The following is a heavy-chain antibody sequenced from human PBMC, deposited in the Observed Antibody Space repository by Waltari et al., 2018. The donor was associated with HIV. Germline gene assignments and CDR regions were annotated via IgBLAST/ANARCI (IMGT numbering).Heavy chain of an antibody. J-gene: IGHJ5*02. D-gene: IGHD2-2*01. CDR2: ISAYNGNT. CDR1: GYTFTSYG. CDR3: ARVGCSSASCYSGWFDP. V-gene: IGHV1-18*01. Sequence: QAQLAQSGAEVKKPGASVKVSCKASGYTFTSYGISWVRQAPGQGLEWLGWISAYNGNTNYAQKLQGRVTMTTDTSTSTAYRELRSLRSDDTAVYYCARVGCSSASCYSGWFDPWGQGTLVTVSS.